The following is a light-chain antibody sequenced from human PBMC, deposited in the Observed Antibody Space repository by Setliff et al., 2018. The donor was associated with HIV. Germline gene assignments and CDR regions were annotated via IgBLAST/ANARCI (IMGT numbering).Light chain of an antibody. J-gene: IGLJ1*01. V-gene: IGLV2-14*03. Sequence: QSVLAQHASVSGSPGQSITISCTGTSSDVGGYNYVSWYQQHPGKAPKLIIYEVRNRPSGVSNRFSGSKSGNTASLTISGLQAEDEADYYCSSYAITNTLPFCTGTKVTVL. CDR1: SSDVGGYNY. CDR3: SSYAITNTLP. CDR2: EVR.